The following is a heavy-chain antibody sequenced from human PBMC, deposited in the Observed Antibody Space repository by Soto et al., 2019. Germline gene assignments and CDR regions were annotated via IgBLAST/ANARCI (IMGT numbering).Heavy chain of an antibody. V-gene: IGHV1-69*06. Sequence: SVKVSCKASGGTFSSYAISWVRQAPGQGLEWMGGIIPIFGTANYAQKFQGRVTITADKSTSTAYMELSSPRSEDTAVYYCARDPLAARPPNWFDPWGQGTLVTVSS. CDR3: ARDPLAARPPNWFDP. CDR2: IIPIFGTA. D-gene: IGHD6-6*01. J-gene: IGHJ5*02. CDR1: GGTFSSYA.